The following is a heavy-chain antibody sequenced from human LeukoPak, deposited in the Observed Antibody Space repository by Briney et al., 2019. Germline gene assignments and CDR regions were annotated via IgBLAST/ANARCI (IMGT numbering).Heavy chain of an antibody. CDR1: GGSISSGRYY. Sequence: TSETLSLTCTVSGGSISSGRYYWSWIRQPAGKGLEWIGRIYTSGSTNYNPSLKSRVTISVDTSKNQFSLKLSSVTAADTAVYYCAREAYCGGDCYYATDYWGQGTLVTVSS. J-gene: IGHJ4*02. D-gene: IGHD2-21*02. CDR2: IYTSGST. V-gene: IGHV4-61*02. CDR3: AREAYCGGDCYYATDY.